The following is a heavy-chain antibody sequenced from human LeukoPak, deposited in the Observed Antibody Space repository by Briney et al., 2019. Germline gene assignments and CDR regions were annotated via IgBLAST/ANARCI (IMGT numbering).Heavy chain of an antibody. CDR2: IEKSENT. V-gene: IGHV4-59*04. Sequence: PSETLSLTCTVSGGSISSYYWSWIRQPPGKGLEWIGSIEKSENTYYNPPLKSRVTISVDTSQNHFSLKLSSVTAADTAIYYCARHVHDPTFDFWGQGTLVTVSS. CDR3: ARHVHDPTFDF. J-gene: IGHJ4*02. CDR1: GGSISSYY.